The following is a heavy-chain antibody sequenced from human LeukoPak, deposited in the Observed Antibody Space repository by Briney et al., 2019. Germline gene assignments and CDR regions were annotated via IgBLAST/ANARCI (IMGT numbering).Heavy chain of an antibody. J-gene: IGHJ4*02. D-gene: IGHD1-26*01. Sequence: GGSLRLSCAASGFIFKDYWMSWVRQAPGKGLEWVADITPDGSGKTYVDSVKGRFTISRDNAKNSLYLQMNSLRAEDTAVYYCARVIVGATLGAPFDYWGQGTLVTVS. CDR2: ITPDGSGK. V-gene: IGHV3-7*01. CDR3: ARVIVGATLGAPFDY. CDR1: GFIFKDYW.